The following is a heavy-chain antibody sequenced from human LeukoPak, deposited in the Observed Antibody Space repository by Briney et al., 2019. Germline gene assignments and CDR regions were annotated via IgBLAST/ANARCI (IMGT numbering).Heavy chain of an antibody. CDR2: IRYDGSNK. J-gene: IGHJ3*02. CDR1: GFTFSSYA. CDR3: AKDISVAAAATGVAFDI. D-gene: IGHD6-13*01. Sequence: GGSLRLSCAASGFTFSSYAMHWVRQAPGKGLEWVAFIRYDGSNKYYADSVKGRFTISRDNSKNTLYLQMNSLRAEDTAVYYCAKDISVAAAATGVAFDIWGQGTMVTVSS. V-gene: IGHV3-30*02.